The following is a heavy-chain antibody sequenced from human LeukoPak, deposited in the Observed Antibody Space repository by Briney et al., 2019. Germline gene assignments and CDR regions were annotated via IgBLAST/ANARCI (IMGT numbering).Heavy chain of an antibody. Sequence: NPGGSLRLSCTASGFTFGDYAMSWFRQAPGKGLEWVGFIRSKAYGGTTEYAASVKGRFTISRDDSKSIAYLQMNSLKTEDKAVYYCTGRRVRGVITADYWGQGTLVTVSS. D-gene: IGHD3-10*01. CDR3: TGRRVRGVITADY. J-gene: IGHJ4*02. CDR1: GFTFGDYA. CDR2: IRSKAYGGTT. V-gene: IGHV3-49*05.